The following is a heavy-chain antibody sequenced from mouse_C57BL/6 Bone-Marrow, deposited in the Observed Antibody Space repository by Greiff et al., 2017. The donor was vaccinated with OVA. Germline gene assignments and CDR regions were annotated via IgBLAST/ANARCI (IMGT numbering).Heavy chain of an antibody. D-gene: IGHD1-1*01. CDR2: LSGGGGNT. CDR3: ARQPYYYGSSWFAY. V-gene: IGHV5-9*01. Sequence: EVKVVESGGGLVKPGGSLKLSCAASGFTFSSYTMSWVRQTPEKRLEWVATLSGGGGNTYYPDSVKGRFTISRDNAKNTLYLQMSSLRSEDTALYYCARQPYYYGSSWFAYWGQGTLVTVSA. CDR1: GFTFSSYT. J-gene: IGHJ3*01.